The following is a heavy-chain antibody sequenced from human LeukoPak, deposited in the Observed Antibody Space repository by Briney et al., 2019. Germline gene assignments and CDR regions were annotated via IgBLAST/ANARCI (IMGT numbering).Heavy chain of an antibody. CDR1: GFTFSSYA. CDR2: ISTTGGST. Sequence: PGGSLRLSCAASGFTFSSYAMTWVRQAPGKGLEWVSGISTTGGSTYYTDSVKGRFTISRDNSKNTLYLQMTSLRAEDTAVYYCAKDEIYSYVTHFDYWGQGTLVTVSS. D-gene: IGHD5-18*01. V-gene: IGHV3-23*01. J-gene: IGHJ4*02. CDR3: AKDEIYSYVTHFDY.